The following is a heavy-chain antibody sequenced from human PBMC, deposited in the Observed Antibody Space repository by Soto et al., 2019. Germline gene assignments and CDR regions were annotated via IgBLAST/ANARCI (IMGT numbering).Heavy chain of an antibody. D-gene: IGHD2-2*01. CDR1: GYTFTGYY. CDR2: INPNSGGT. J-gene: IGHJ6*02. Sequence: ASGKVSCKASGYTFTGYYMHWVRQAPGQGLEWMGWINPNSGGTNYAQKFQGWVTMTRDTSISTAYMELSRLRSDDTAVYYCARDWGNCSSTSCYRRAYYGMDVWGQGTTVTVSS. CDR3: ARDWGNCSSTSCYRRAYYGMDV. V-gene: IGHV1-2*04.